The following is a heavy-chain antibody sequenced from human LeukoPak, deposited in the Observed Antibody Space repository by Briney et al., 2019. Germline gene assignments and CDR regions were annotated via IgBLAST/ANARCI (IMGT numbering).Heavy chain of an antibody. J-gene: IGHJ6*03. CDR2: IRYDGSNK. Sequence: GRSLRLSCAASGFTFSSYGMHWVRQAPGKGLEWVAVIRYDGSNKYYADSVKGRFTISRDNSKNTLYLQMNSLRAEDTAVYYCARDGPKGIGYYYYYYYMDVWGKGTTDTVSS. CDR1: GFTFSSYG. D-gene: IGHD3/OR15-3a*01. CDR3: ARDGPKGIGYYYYYYYMDV. V-gene: IGHV3-33*01.